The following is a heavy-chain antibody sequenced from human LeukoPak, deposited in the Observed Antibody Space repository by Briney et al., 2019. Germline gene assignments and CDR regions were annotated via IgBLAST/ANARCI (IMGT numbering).Heavy chain of an antibody. CDR1: GGSFSGYY. D-gene: IGHD1-26*01. CDR3: ARGISPKGMGGRRFDY. CDR2: IIHSGST. J-gene: IGHJ4*02. V-gene: IGHV4-34*01. Sequence: PSETLSLTCAVYGGSFSGYYWSWIRQPPGKGLEWIGEIIHSGSTNYNPSLKSRVTISVDTSKNQFSLKLSSVTAADTAVYYCARGISPKGMGGRRFDYWGQGTLVIVSS.